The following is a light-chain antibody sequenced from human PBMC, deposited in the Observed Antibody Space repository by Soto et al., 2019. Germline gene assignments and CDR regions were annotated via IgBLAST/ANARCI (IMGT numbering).Light chain of an antibody. CDR3: QQYNNWPPWT. CDR1: QSVSSN. Sequence: EILMTQSPATLSVSPGERATLSCRASQSVSSNLAWYQQKPGQAPSLLIYGASIRATGIPVRFSGSGSGTEFTLTISSMQSGYFAVYYCQQYNNWPPWTFGRGTKVEIK. J-gene: IGKJ1*01. V-gene: IGKV3-15*01. CDR2: GAS.